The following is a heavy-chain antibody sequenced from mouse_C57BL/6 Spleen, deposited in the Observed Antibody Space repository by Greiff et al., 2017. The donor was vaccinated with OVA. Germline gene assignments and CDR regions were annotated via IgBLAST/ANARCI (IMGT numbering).Heavy chain of an antibody. D-gene: IGHD2-3*01. CDR2: ISSGSSTI. J-gene: IGHJ3*01. CDR3: ARSGGYYPAWFAY. V-gene: IGHV5-17*01. CDR1: GFTFSDYG. Sequence: EVKVVESGGGLVKPGGSLKLSCAASGFTFSDYGMHWVRQAPEKGLEWVAYISSGSSTIYYADTVKGRFTISRDNAKNTLFLQMTSLRSEDTAMYYCARSGGYYPAWFAYWGQGTLVTVSA.